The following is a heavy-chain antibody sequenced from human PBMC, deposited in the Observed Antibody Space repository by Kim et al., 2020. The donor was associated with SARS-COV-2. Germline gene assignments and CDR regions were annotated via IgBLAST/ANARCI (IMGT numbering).Heavy chain of an antibody. CDR2: ISVRGDRP. Sequence: GGSLRLSCAASGFRFDNFAMSWVRQAPGKRPEWISTISVRGDRPYYADSVKGRFTISRDNFKSQMFLQMDSLRVEDTAIYYCATLKVVVSDDCFDPSG. V-gene: IGHV3-23*01. CDR3: ATLKVVVSDDCFDP. D-gene: IGHD2-2*01. CDR1: GFRFDNFA. J-gene: IGHJ5*02.